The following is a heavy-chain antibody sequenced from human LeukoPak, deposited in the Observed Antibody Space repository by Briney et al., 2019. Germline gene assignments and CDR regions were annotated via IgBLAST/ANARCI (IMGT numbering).Heavy chain of an antibody. J-gene: IGHJ4*02. D-gene: IGHD4-11*01. V-gene: IGHV1-2*02. CDR3: ARDPSSVTLEFFDY. CDR2: IDANNGDT. Sequence: GASVKLCSKASGYTFRGNYIHWLRQAPGQGLEWMGWIDANNGDTKSAQKFQGRVTMSRDTSISTAYMDLSSLSPDDAAVYYCARDPSSVTLEFFDYWGQGT. CDR1: GYTFRGNY.